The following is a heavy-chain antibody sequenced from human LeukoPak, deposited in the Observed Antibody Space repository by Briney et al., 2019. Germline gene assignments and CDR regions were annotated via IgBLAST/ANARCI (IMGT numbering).Heavy chain of an antibody. J-gene: IGHJ4*02. Sequence: SQTLSLTCTVSGGSISSGSYYWSWIRQPAGKGLEWIGRIYTSGSTNYNPSLRSRVTIPVDTSKNQFSLKLSSVTAADTAVYYCAREVRYCSGGSCYREGFDYWGQGTLVTVSS. CDR1: GGSISSGSYY. CDR2: IYTSGST. D-gene: IGHD2-15*01. V-gene: IGHV4-61*02. CDR3: AREVRYCSGGSCYREGFDY.